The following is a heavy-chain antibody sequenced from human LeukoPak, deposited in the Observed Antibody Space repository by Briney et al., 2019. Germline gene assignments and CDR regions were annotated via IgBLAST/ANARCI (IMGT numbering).Heavy chain of an antibody. J-gene: IGHJ6*04. CDR3: ARVSTTSYYYYGMDV. D-gene: IGHD1-1*01. CDR2: IYYSGST. V-gene: IGHV4-61*01. CDR1: GGSVSSGSYY. Sequence: SETLSLTCTVSGGSVSSGSYYWSWIRQPPGKGLEWIGYIYYSGSTNYNPSLKSRVTISVDTSKNQFSLKLSSVTAADTAVYYCARVSTTSYYYYGMDVWAKGPRSPSPQ.